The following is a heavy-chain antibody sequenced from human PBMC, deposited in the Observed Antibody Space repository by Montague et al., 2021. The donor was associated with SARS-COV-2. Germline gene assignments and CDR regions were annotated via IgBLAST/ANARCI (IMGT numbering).Heavy chain of an antibody. CDR3: ATGEGNYGWRYYFDY. Sequence: SETLSLTCTVSGDSARTNYWTWIRQPPGKGFEWIGYVDNSDSTNYNASPISRVTISVDTSKKQFSLKLNSVSAADTAVYYCATGEGNYGWRYYFDYWGRGTLVTVSS. CDR2: VDNSDST. J-gene: IGHJ4*02. D-gene: IGHD3-10*01. V-gene: IGHV4-59*02. CDR1: GDSARTNY.